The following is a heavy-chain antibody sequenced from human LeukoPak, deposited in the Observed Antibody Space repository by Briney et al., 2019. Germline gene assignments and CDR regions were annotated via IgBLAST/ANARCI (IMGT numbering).Heavy chain of an antibody. CDR2: IYYSGST. CDR1: GGSINTYY. J-gene: IGHJ4*02. D-gene: IGHD3-3*01. CDR3: ARGVVRNWRNYYDY. V-gene: IGHV4-59*01. Sequence: SETLSLTCTVSGGSINTYYWSWIRQPPGKGLEWIGYIYYSGSTNYNPSLKSRVTISLDTSKKQFSLKLTSVGAADTAVYYCARGVVRNWRNYYDYWGQGTLVTVSS.